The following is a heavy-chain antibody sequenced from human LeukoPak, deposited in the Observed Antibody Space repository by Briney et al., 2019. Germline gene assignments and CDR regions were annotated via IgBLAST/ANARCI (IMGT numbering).Heavy chain of an antibody. CDR3: ASSYGSNFPSEH. V-gene: IGHV3-74*01. D-gene: IGHD4-23*01. CDR1: GSTFSSYW. CDR2: INSDGSNI. J-gene: IGHJ1*01. Sequence: GGSLRLSCAASGSTFSSYWMHWVRQAPGKGLVWVSRINSDGSNILYADSVKGRFTISRDNAKNTLYLQMNSLRAEDTAVYYCASSYGSNFPSEHWGQGTLVTVSS.